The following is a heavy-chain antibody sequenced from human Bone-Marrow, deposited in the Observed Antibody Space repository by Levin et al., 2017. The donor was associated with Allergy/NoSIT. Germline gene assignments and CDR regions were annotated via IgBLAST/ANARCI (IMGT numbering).Heavy chain of an antibody. CDR2: INLSGSTI. V-gene: IGHV3-11*01. D-gene: IGHD1-26*01. CDR1: GFIFKEYY. CDR3: ARLPNRAWDPLFDS. J-gene: IGHJ4*02. Sequence: GGSLRLSCAASGFIFKEYYMSWLRQAPGKGLEWLSYINLSGSTIFYSASAKGRFTISRDNAKNSLFLQMNSLTADDTAVYYCARLPNRAWDPLFDSWGQGTLVTVSS.